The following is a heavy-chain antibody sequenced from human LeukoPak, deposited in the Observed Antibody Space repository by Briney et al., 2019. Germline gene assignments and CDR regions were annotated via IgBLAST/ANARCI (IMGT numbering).Heavy chain of an antibody. V-gene: IGHV3-74*01. D-gene: IGHD2-8*02. CDR3: AIIRTDFDP. J-gene: IGHJ5*02. CDR2: INTDGTNT. Sequence: PGGSLRLSCAASGFTFSSYSMNWVRQVPGKGPVWVSRINTDGTNTRYADSVKGRFTISRDNAKNTLYLQMNSLRAEDTAIYYCAIIRTDFDPWGQGTLVTVSS. CDR1: GFTFSSYS.